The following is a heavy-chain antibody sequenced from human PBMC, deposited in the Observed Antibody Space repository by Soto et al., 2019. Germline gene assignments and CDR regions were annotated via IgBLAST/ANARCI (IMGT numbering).Heavy chain of an antibody. J-gene: IGHJ5*02. V-gene: IGHV1-46*01. Sequence: GASVKVSCKASGLSFTRPSDCLHWVRQAPGQGLEWVGIINLSDGSTSYAQRSQGRVTMTTDTSTSTAYMELRSLRSDDTAVYYCARDRTTYYDFWSGQKNNWFDPWGQGTLVTVSS. CDR2: INLSDGST. D-gene: IGHD3-3*01. CDR3: ARDRTTYYDFWSGQKNNWFDP. CDR1: GLSFTRPSDC.